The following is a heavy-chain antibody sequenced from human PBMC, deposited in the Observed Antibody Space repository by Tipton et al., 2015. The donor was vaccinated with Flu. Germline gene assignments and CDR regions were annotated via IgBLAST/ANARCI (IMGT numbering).Heavy chain of an antibody. D-gene: IGHD5-18*01. Sequence: TLSLTCTVSGGSISSYYWSWIRQPPGKGLEWIGYIHYSGSTYYNPSLRRRVTISVDTSKNQFSLNLSSLTAADTAVYYCARDEDTSMGTHWGQGTLVTVSS. J-gene: IGHJ4*02. CDR1: GGSISSYY. CDR2: IHYSGST. V-gene: IGHV4-59*12. CDR3: ARDEDTSMGTH.